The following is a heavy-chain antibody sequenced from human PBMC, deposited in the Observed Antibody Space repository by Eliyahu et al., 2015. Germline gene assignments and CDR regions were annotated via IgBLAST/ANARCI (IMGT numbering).Heavy chain of an antibody. D-gene: IGHD1/OR15-1a*01. CDR3: AKGQYNWNRSYFDY. CDR2: ISGSGGST. V-gene: IGHV3-23*01. J-gene: IGHJ4*02. Sequence: CAASGFTFSSYAMXWVRQAPGKGLEWVSAISGSGGSTYYADSVKGRFTISRDNSKNTLYLQMNSLRAEDTAVYYCAKGQYNWNRSYFDYWGQGTLVTVSS. CDR1: GFTFSSYA.